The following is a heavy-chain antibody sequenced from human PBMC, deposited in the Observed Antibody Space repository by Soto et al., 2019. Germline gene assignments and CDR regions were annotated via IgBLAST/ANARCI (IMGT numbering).Heavy chain of an antibody. J-gene: IGHJ4*02. CDR2: INPNSGGT. CDR1: GYTFSDYY. CDR3: ARVISVAARPGIGF. D-gene: IGHD6-6*01. Sequence: ASVKVSCKASGYTFSDYYLHWVRQAPGQGLEWMGWINPNSGGTKYAQKFQGRVTMTRDMSVSTAYMELSRLRSGDTAVYYCARVISVAARPGIGFWGQGTLVTVS. V-gene: IGHV1-2*02.